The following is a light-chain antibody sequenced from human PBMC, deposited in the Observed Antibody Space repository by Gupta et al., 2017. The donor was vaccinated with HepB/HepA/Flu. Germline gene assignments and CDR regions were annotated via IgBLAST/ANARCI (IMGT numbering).Light chain of an antibody. CDR2: NDS. CDR1: NIGTKG. CDR3: QVWDSSNDSAV. Sequence: YVVTQPPSGSVAPGTTASITCGGNNIGTKGVHWYQQKPGQAPVMVIYNDSDRPSGIPERFSGSNSGSTATLTISRVEAGDEAEYYCQVWDSSNDSAVFGGGTKLTVL. J-gene: IGLJ2*01. V-gene: IGLV3-21*04.